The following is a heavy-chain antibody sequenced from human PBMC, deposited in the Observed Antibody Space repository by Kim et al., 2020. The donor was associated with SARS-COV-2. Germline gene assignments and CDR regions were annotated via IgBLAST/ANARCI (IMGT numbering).Heavy chain of an antibody. CDR1: GFTVSSNY. CDR2: IYNGGST. Sequence: GGSLRLSCAASGFTVSSNYMNWVRQAPGKGLEWVSVIYNGGSTYYADSVKGRFPISRDNSKNTLYLQMNSLRAEDPAVYYCARAHDFWSGPWFAYWGQGTLVTVSS. CDR3: ARAHDFWSGPWFAY. J-gene: IGHJ4*02. D-gene: IGHD3-3*01. V-gene: IGHV3-53*01.